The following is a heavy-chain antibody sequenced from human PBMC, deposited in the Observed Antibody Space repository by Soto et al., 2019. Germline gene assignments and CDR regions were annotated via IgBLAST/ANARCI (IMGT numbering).Heavy chain of an antibody. CDR2: ISAYNGNT. Sequence: QVQLVQSGAEVKKPGASVKVSCKASGYTFTSYGISWVRQAPGQGLEWMGWISAYNGNTNYAQKLHGRVTITTNTSTSTAYIELRSLRSDDTAVYYCARVGGSPRGYYYYGMDVWGQGTTVTVSS. V-gene: IGHV1-18*01. J-gene: IGHJ6*02. CDR1: GYTFTSYG. CDR3: ARVGGSPRGYYYYGMDV. D-gene: IGHD3-16*01.